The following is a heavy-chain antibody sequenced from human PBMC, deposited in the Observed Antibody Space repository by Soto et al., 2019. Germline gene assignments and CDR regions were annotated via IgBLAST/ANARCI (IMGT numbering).Heavy chain of an antibody. CDR3: ARDGPYYYASRMDV. CDR1: GIPVSSNY. D-gene: IGHD3-10*01. CDR2: LHSGGDT. V-gene: IGHV3-53*04. Sequence: GGSLRLSCVASGIPVSSNYMTWVRQAPGKGLEWVSVLHSGGDTYYANSVKGRFTISRHDSTNTLYLQMNSLTPEDTAVYYCARDGPYYYASRMDVWGKGTTVTVST. J-gene: IGHJ6*04.